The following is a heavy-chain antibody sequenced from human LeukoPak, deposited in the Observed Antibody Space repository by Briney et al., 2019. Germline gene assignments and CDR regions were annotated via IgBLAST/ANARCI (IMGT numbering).Heavy chain of an antibody. CDR2: ISGSGDST. Sequence: GGSLRLSCAASGFTFSSYAMSWVRQAPGKGLEWVSAISGSGDSTSYADSVKGRFTISRDNSKNTLYLQMNSLRAEDTAVYYCAKWNGYYLGSYYFDPWGQGTLVTVSS. D-gene: IGHD3-22*01. V-gene: IGHV3-23*01. J-gene: IGHJ4*02. CDR1: GFTFSSYA. CDR3: AKWNGYYLGSYYFDP.